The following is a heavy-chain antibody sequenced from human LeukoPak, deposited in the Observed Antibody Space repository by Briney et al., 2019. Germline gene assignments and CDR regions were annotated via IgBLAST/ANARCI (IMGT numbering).Heavy chain of an antibody. J-gene: IGHJ5*02. CDR3: AVHLPGDYLDP. V-gene: IGHV1-8*01. CDR2: MNPDSGNT. D-gene: IGHD4-17*01. CDR1: GYTFTIYD. Sequence: ASVKVSCKASGYTFTIYDTNWVRQAAGQGLEWMGWMNPDSGNTDFAQKFQGRVTMTRNTSISTAYMELSSLTSEDTAVYYCAVHLPGDYLDPWGQGTLVTVSS.